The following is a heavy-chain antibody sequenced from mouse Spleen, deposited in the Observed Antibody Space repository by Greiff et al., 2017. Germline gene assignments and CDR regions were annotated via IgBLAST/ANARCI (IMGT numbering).Heavy chain of an antibody. D-gene: IGHD2-3*01. CDR2: ISSGGGNT. CDR3: ARHKMEYFDV. CDR1: GFTFSSYA. Sequence: EVKLVESGGGLVKLGGSLKLSCAASGFTFSSYAMSWVRQTPEKRLEWVATISSGGGNTYYPDSVKGRFTISRDNAKNTLYLQMSSLKSEDTAMYYCARHKMEYFDVWGAGTTVTVSS. J-gene: IGHJ1*01. V-gene: IGHV5-9*04.